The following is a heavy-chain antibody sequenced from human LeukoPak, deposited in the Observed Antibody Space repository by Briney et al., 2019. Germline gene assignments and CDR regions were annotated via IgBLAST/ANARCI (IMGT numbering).Heavy chain of an antibody. J-gene: IGHJ4*02. CDR2: ISGSGGST. V-gene: IGHV3-23*01. CDR3: AKALYYYGSGSYFDY. CDR1: GFTFSSYA. D-gene: IGHD3-10*01. Sequence: GGSLRLSCAASGFTFSSYAMSWVRQAPGKGLEWVSAISGSGGSTYYADSVKGRFTISRDNSKNTLYLQMNSLRAEDTAVYYCAKALYYYGSGSYFDYRGQGTLVTVSS.